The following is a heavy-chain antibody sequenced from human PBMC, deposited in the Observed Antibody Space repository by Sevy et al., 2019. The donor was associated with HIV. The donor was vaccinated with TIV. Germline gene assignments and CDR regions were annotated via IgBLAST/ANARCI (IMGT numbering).Heavy chain of an antibody. CDR1: GFTFDDYA. V-gene: IGHV3-49*03. CDR3: SRGLATADAPEYYFDY. D-gene: IGHD5-12*01. J-gene: IGHJ4*02. Sequence: FLRLSCTASGFTFDDYAMSCFRQAPGKGLDWVAFITRNSYEAYGGTTEYAASVKGRFIISRDDSKSIAYLQMNSLKTEVTPVYYCSRGLATADAPEYYFDYWGQGSMVRVSS. CDR2: ITRNSYEAYGGTT.